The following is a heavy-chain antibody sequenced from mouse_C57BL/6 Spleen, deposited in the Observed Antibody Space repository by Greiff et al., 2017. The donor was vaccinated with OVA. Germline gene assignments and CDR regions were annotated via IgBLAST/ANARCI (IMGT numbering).Heavy chain of an antibody. CDR2: FHPYNDDT. CDR3: ARGKYDYDDPYFDY. J-gene: IGHJ2*01. Sequence: QVQLQQSGAELVKPGASVKMSCKASGYTFTTYPIEWMKQNPGQSLEWIGNFHPYNDDTKYNEKFKGKATLTVEKSSSPAYLELSRLTSDDSAVYYGARGKYDYDDPYFDYWGQGTTLTVSS. CDR1: GYTFTTYP. D-gene: IGHD2-4*01. V-gene: IGHV1-47*01.